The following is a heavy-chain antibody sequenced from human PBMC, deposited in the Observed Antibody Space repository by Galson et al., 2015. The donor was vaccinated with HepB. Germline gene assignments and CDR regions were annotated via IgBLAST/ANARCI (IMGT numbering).Heavy chain of an antibody. CDR1: GFTFSSYG. V-gene: IGHV3-33*01. CDR2: IWYDGSNK. CDR3: ARDGVPNKYYDFWSGYYYYYYYYGMDV. J-gene: IGHJ6*02. D-gene: IGHD3-3*01. Sequence: SLRLSCAASGFTFSSYGMHWVRQAPGKGLEWVAVIWYDGSNKYYADSVKGRFTVSRDNSKNTLYLQMNSLRAEDTAVYYCARDGVPNKYYDFWSGYYYYYYYYGMDVWGQGTTVTVSS.